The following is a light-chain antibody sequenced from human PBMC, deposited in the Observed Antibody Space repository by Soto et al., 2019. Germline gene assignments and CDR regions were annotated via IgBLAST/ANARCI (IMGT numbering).Light chain of an antibody. CDR3: QQYGGSPIT. V-gene: IGKV3-20*01. Sequence: EVVLTQSPGTLSLSPGGRATLSCRASQSVSRRLALYQQRPGQSPRLLISGASMRASGVPVRFIGSGSGTDFTLTITRLEPEDFAVYYCQQYGGSPITFGLGTRLEI. CDR2: GAS. CDR1: QSVSRR. J-gene: IGKJ5*01.